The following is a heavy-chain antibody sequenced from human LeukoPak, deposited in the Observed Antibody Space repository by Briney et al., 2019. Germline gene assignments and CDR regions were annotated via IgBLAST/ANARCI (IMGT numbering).Heavy chain of an antibody. J-gene: IGHJ4*02. V-gene: IGHV1-24*01. CDR1: GYTLTELS. D-gene: IGHD3-10*01. Sequence: ASVKVSCKVSGYTLTELSMHWVRQAPGEGLEWMGDFDPEDGETIYAQKFQGRVTMTEDTSTDTAYMELSSLRSEDTAVYYCATDIWFGESLMTYYFDYWGQGTLVTVSS. CDR3: ATDIWFGESLMTYYFDY. CDR2: FDPEDGET.